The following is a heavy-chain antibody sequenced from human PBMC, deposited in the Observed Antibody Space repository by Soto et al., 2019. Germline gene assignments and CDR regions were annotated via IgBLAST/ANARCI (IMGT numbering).Heavy chain of an antibody. V-gene: IGHV3-23*01. Sequence: GGSLRLSCAASGFTFSSYAMSWVRQAPGKGLEWVSAISGSGGSTYYADSVKGRFTISRDNSKNTLYLQMNSLRAEGTAVYYCAKAREVTMIVVVNPFDPWGQGTLVTVSS. CDR2: ISGSGGST. CDR1: GFTFSSYA. CDR3: AKAREVTMIVVVNPFDP. J-gene: IGHJ5*02. D-gene: IGHD3-22*01.